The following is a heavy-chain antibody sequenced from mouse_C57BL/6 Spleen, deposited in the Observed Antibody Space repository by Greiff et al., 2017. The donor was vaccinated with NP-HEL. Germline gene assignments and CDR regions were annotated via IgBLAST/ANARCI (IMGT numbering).Heavy chain of an antibody. CDR2: ISSGSSTI. Sequence: EVQLVESGGGLVKPGGSLKLSCAASGFTFSDYGMHWVRQAPEKGLEWVAYISSGSSTIYYADTVKGRFTISRDNAKNTLFLQMTSLESEDTAMYYFARTGCSYLFAYWGQGTLVTVSA. J-gene: IGHJ3*01. V-gene: IGHV5-17*01. CDR1: GFTFSDYG. CDR3: ARTGCSYLFAY. D-gene: IGHD1-1*01.